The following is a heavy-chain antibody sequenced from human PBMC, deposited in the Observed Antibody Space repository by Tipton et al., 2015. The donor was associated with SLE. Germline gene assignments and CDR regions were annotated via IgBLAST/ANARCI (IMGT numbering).Heavy chain of an antibody. CDR1: GGSISSHY. CDR2: IYTSGST. Sequence: TLSLTCTVSGGSISSHYWSWIRQPPGKGLEWIGYIYTSGSTNYNPSLKSRVTISVDTSKNQFSLKLSSVTAADTAMYYCARPKSIAVAGAAFDIWGQGTMVTVSS. J-gene: IGHJ3*02. V-gene: IGHV4-4*08. CDR3: ARPKSIAVAGAAFDI. D-gene: IGHD6-19*01.